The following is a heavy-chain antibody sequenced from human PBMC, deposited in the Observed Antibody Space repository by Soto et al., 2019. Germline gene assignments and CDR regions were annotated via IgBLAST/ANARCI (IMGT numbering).Heavy chain of an antibody. CDR3: ARESRFGSGSYYY. V-gene: IGHV1-2*04. Sequence: ASVKVSCKASGYTFTGYYMHWVRQAPGQGLEWMGWINPNSDGTNYAQKFQSWVTMTRDTSISTAYMELSRLRYDDTVVYYCARESRFGSGSYYYWGQGTLVTVSS. D-gene: IGHD3-10*01. CDR1: GYTFTGYY. J-gene: IGHJ4*02. CDR2: INPNSDGT.